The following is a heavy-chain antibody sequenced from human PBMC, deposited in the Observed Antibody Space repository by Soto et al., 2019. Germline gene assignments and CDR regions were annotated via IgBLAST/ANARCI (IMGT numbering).Heavy chain of an antibody. CDR1: GFTFSSYA. CDR3: ARDSGGRTNRDY. D-gene: IGHD1-26*01. CDR2: ISYDGSNK. V-gene: IGHV3-30-3*01. J-gene: IGHJ4*02. Sequence: QVQLVESGGGVVQPGRSLRLSCAASGFTFSSYAMHWVRQAPGKGLEWVAVISYDGSNKYYADSVKGRFTISRDNSKNTLYLQMNSLRAEDTAVYYCARDSGGRTNRDYSGQGTLVTVSS.